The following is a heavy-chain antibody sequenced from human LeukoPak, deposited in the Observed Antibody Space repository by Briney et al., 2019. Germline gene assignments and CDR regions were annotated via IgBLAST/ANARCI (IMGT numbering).Heavy chain of an antibody. CDR1: GFTFSNSW. CDR2: INSDGSIT. Sequence: AGGSLRLSCAASGFTFSNSWMHWVRQAPGKGLVWVSRINSDGSITNYADSVKGRFTISRDSAKNTLYLQLNSLRAEDTAVYYCARGGNYYFDYWGQGTLVTVSS. D-gene: IGHD1-7*01. J-gene: IGHJ4*02. V-gene: IGHV3-74*01. CDR3: ARGGNYYFDY.